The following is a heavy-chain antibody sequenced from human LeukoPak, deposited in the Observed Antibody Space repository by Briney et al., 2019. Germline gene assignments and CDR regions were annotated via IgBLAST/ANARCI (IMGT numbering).Heavy chain of an antibody. CDR2: ISSSGSTI. D-gene: IGHD3-10*01. CDR3: AGAHDYGSGSYFDY. CDR1: GFTSRDYY. J-gene: IGHJ4*02. Sequence: EAGGSLRLSCAASGFTSRDYYMSWIRQAPGKGLEWVSYISSSGSTIYYADSVKGRFTISRDNAKNSLYLQMNSLRAEDTAVYYCAGAHDYGSGSYFDYWGQGTLVTVSS. V-gene: IGHV3-11*01.